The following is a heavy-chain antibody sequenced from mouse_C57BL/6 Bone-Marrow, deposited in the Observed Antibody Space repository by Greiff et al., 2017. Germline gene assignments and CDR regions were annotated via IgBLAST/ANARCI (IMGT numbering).Heavy chain of an antibody. V-gene: IGHV5-4*01. CDR3: ASSTVVAPMDY. CDR2: ISDGGSYT. Sequence: EVQLVESGGGLVKPGGSLKLSCAASGFTFSSYAMSWVRQTPEKRLEWVATISDGGSYTYYPDNVKGRFTISRDNAKNNLYLQMSHLKSEDTAVYYCASSTVVAPMDYWGQGTSVTVTA. D-gene: IGHD1-1*01. CDR1: GFTFSSYA. J-gene: IGHJ4*01.